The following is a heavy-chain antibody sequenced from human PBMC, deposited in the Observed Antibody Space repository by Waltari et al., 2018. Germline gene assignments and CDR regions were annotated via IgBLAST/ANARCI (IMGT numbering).Heavy chain of an antibody. CDR3: ARDSKAATIKHYYYYMDV. D-gene: IGHD5-12*01. V-gene: IGHV6-1*01. Sequence: QVQLPPSGPGLVTPSQTLSLTRAIPGDSLPTNSAAWNWLRQSPSSAPEWLGRTYYRSKWYNDYAVSVKSRITINPDTSKNQFSLQLNSVTPEDTAVYYCARDSKAATIKHYYYYMDVWGKGTTVTVSS. CDR1: GDSLPTNSAA. J-gene: IGHJ6*03. CDR2: TYYRSKWYN.